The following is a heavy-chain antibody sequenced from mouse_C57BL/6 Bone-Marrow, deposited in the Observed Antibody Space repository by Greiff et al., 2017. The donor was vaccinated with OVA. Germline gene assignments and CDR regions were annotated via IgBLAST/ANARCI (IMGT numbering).Heavy chain of an antibody. J-gene: IGHJ1*03. CDR2: IDPSDSYT. CDR1: GYTFTSYW. D-gene: IGHD1-1*01. Sequence: QVQLQQPGAELVMPGASVKLSCKASGYTFTSYWMHWVKQRPGQGLEWIGEIDPSDSYTNYNQKFKGKSTLTVDKSSSTAYMQLSSLTSEDSAVYYCARERYYPHWYFDVWGTGTTVTVSS. CDR3: ARERYYPHWYFDV. V-gene: IGHV1-69*01.